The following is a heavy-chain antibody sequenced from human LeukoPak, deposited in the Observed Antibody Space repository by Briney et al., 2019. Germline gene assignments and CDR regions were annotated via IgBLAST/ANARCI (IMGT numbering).Heavy chain of an antibody. V-gene: IGHV4-39*07. CDR3: ARDLSGVTGYTYGRGIDY. J-gene: IGHJ4*02. Sequence: SETLSLTCTISGDSISTSSYYWGWIRQPPGKGLEWIGSIYYSGNTYYNPSLKSRVTISVHTSKNQFSLKLTSVTAADTAVYYCARDLSGVTGYTYGRGIDYWGQGTLVTVSS. CDR1: GDSISTSSYY. CDR2: IYYSGNT. D-gene: IGHD5-18*01.